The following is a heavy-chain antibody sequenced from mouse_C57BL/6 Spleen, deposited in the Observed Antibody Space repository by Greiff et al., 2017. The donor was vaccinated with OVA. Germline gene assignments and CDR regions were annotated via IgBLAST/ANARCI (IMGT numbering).Heavy chain of an antibody. CDR3: ARGYYSNSWFAY. V-gene: IGHV14-2*01. J-gene: IGHJ3*01. CDR1: GFNIKDYY. D-gene: IGHD2-5*01. Sequence: VQLQQSGAELVKPGASVKLSCTASGFNIKDYYMHWVKQRTEQGLEWIGRIDPEDGETKYAPNFQGKATITADTSSNTAYLQLSSLTSEDTAVYYCARGYYSNSWFAYWGQGTLVTVSA. CDR2: IDPEDGET.